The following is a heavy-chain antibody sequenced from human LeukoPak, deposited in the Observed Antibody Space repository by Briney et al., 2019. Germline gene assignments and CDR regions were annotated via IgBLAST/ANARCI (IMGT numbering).Heavy chain of an antibody. CDR1: GGSISSGGYY. CDR2: IYYSGST. D-gene: IGHD3-3*01. CDR3: AREGLRFLEWFPD. V-gene: IGHV4-31*03. J-gene: IGHJ4*02. Sequence: SETLSLTCTVSGGSISSGGYYWSWIRQHPGKGLEWIGYIYYSGSTYYNPSLKSRVTISVDKSKNQFSLKLSSVTAADTAVYYCAREGLRFLEWFPDWGQGTLVTVSS.